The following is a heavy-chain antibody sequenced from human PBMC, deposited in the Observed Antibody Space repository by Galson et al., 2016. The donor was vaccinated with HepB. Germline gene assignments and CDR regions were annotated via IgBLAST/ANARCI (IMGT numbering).Heavy chain of an antibody. D-gene: IGHD1-26*01. Sequence: SVKVSCKASGGTLSNYIIGWLRQAPGHGLEWMGGIIPKFGGADYAQKLEDRVTITADDSTSTVYMELSSLRSEDTAVYYCARGLGVAELLPFDYWGQGTLVTVSS. CDR2: IIPKFGGA. CDR3: ARGLGVAELLPFDY. V-gene: IGHV1-69*13. CDR1: GGTLSNYI. J-gene: IGHJ4*02.